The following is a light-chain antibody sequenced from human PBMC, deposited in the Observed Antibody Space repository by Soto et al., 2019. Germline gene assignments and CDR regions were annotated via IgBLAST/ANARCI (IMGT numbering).Light chain of an antibody. CDR1: QGLNSY. CDR3: QRLNSNLLFS. J-gene: IGKJ3*01. Sequence: DIQLTQSPSLLSASVGDRVTITCRASQGLNSYLAWYQKKAGKAPQLLIYATSTLQTGVPSRFSRSGSGTEFTLPINNVQPEDFATYYCQRLNSNLLFSFGPGTTVDLK. CDR2: ATS. V-gene: IGKV1-9*01.